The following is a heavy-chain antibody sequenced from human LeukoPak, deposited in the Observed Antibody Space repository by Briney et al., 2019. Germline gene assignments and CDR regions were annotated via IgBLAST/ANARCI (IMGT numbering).Heavy chain of an antibody. Sequence: GGSLRLSCAASGFTFSSYGMHWVRQAPGKGLEWVAYIRYDGSNKYYADSVKGRFTISRDNSKNTLYLQMNSLRAEDTAVYYCAREAAAGPMGNWFDPWGQGTLVTVSS. D-gene: IGHD6-13*01. CDR1: GFTFSSYG. J-gene: IGHJ5*02. V-gene: IGHV3-30*02. CDR3: AREAAAGPMGNWFDP. CDR2: IRYDGSNK.